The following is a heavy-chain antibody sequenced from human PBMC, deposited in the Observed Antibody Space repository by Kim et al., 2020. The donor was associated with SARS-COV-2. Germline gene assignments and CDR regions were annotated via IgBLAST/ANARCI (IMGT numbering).Heavy chain of an antibody. CDR2: IWYDGSNK. CDR1: GFTFSSYG. J-gene: IGHJ6*02. D-gene: IGHD2-2*01. V-gene: IGHV3-33*06. CDR3: AKDRTYCSSTSCPNGDYYYYGMDV. Sequence: GGSLRLSCAASGFTFSSYGMHWVRQAPGKGLEWVAVIWYDGSNKYYADSVKGRFTISRDNSKNTLYLQMNSLRAEDTAVYYCAKDRTYCSSTSCPNGDYYYYGMDVWGQGTTVTVSS.